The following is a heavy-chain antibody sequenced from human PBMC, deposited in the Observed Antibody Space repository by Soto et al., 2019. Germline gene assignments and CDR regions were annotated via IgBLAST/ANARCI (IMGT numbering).Heavy chain of an antibody. D-gene: IGHD6-19*01. Sequence: QVQLVQSGAEVKKPGSSVKVSCKASGGTFSSYAISWVRQAPGQGLEWMGGIIPIVGTANYAQKFQGRVTITADESTSTAYMELSSLRSEDTAVYYCASHSGGYIAVAAPPDDYWGQGTLVTVSS. J-gene: IGHJ4*02. CDR2: IIPIVGTA. CDR3: ASHSGGYIAVAAPPDDY. CDR1: GGTFSSYA. V-gene: IGHV1-69*01.